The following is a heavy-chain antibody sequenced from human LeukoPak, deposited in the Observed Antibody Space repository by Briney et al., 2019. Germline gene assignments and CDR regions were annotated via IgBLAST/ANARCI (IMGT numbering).Heavy chain of an antibody. V-gene: IGHV4-59*01. J-gene: IGHJ4*02. CDR1: GGPISSYY. D-gene: IGHD2/OR15-2a*01. CDR3: ARDFGLSRGFEY. Sequence: SETLSLTCTVSGGPISSYYWSWLRQPPGKGLEWIAFISDSGSTYYNPSLKSRVTISLEMSKKQFSLKINSVAAADTAVYYCARDFGLSRGFEYWGQGTLVTVSP. CDR2: ISDSGST.